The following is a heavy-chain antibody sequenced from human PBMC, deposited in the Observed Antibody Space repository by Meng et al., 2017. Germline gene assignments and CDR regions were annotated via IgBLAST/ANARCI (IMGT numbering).Heavy chain of an antibody. D-gene: IGHD6-6*01. CDR2: INHSGST. V-gene: IGHV4-34*01. J-gene: IGHJ4*02. CDR3: ARGSAARPPYYFDY. CDR1: GWFFSGYY. Sequence: GQAQEGGAGLVKPSEHLALHCAVYGWFFSGYYWSWIRQPPGKGLEWIGEINHSGSTNYNPSLKSRVTISVDTSKNQFSLKLSSVTAADTAVYYCARGSAARPPYYFDYWGQGTLVTGSS.